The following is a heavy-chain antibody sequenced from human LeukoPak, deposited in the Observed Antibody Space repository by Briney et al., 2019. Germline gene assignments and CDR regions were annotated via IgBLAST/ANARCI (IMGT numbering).Heavy chain of an antibody. J-gene: IGHJ4*02. CDR2: ISGSGGST. V-gene: IGHV3-23*01. CDR1: GFTFSSYA. D-gene: IGHD3-16*01. Sequence: PGGSLRLSCAASGFTFSSYAMSWVRQAPGKGLEWVSAISGSGGSTYYADSVKGRFTISRDNSKNTLYLQMNSLRAEDTAVYYCALQFYGSPTAFDYWGQGTLVTVSS. CDR3: ALQFYGSPTAFDY.